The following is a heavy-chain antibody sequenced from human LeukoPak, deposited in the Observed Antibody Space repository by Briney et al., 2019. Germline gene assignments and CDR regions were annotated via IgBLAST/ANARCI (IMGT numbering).Heavy chain of an antibody. Sequence: ASVKVSCKASGYTFTGYYMHWVRQAPGQGLEWMGWINPHSGGTNYAQKFQGRVTMTRDTSISTAYMELSRLRSDDTAVYYCARTYYYGSGSYYENWFDPWGQGTLVTVSS. V-gene: IGHV1-2*02. J-gene: IGHJ5*02. CDR1: GYTFTGYY. CDR2: INPHSGGT. D-gene: IGHD3-10*01. CDR3: ARTYYYGSGSYYENWFDP.